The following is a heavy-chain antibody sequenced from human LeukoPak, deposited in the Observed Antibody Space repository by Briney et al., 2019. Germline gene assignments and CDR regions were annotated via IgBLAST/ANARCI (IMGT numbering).Heavy chain of an antibody. CDR2: IYYSGST. CDR1: GGSISGYY. Sequence: PSETLSLTCTVSGGSISGYYWSWIRQPPGKGLEWIGYIYYSGSTNYNSSLKSRVTISLDTSKNQFSLKLSSVTAADTAVYYCATAGQDFDYWGQGTLVTVSS. J-gene: IGHJ4*02. CDR3: ATAGQDFDY. V-gene: IGHV4-59*12.